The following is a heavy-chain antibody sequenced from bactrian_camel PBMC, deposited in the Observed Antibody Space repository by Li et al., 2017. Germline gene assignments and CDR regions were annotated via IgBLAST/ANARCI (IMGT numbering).Heavy chain of an antibody. CDR2: IDLEDGTP. CDR3: AADLWVGPGMRLRQKEYEY. J-gene: IGHJ4*01. Sequence: HVQLVESGGGSVQAGGSLRLSCAASRYIYNRPCVGWFRQAPGKEREGVAIIDLEDGTPWYADSVTGRFTISHDNAKNTVYLQMNSLKPEDTAMYYCAADLWVGPGMRLRQKEYEYWGQGTQVTVS. D-gene: IGHD7*01. CDR1: RYIYNRPC. V-gene: IGHV3-3*01.